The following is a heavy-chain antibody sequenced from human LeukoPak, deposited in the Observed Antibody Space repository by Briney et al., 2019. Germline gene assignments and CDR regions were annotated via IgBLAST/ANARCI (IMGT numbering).Heavy chain of an antibody. CDR1: GGSISSGGYY. J-gene: IGHJ6*02. Sequence: SETLSLTCTVSGGSISSGGYYWSWIRQHPGKGLEWLGYIYYSGSTYYNPSLKSRVTISVDTSKNQFSLKLSSVTAADAAVYYCARDPIGPYSTSSYGMDVWGQGTTVTVSS. CDR3: ARDPIGPYSTSSYGMDV. D-gene: IGHD2-2*01. V-gene: IGHV4-31*03. CDR2: IYYSGST.